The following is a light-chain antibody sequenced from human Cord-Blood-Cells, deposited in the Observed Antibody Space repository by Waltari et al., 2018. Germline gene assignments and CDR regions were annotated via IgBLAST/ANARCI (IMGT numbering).Light chain of an antibody. CDR1: SSVVGGYKS. CDR3: CSYAGSYTFV. J-gene: IGLJ1*01. Sequence: QSALTQPRSASGSPGQSVSISCTGTSSVVGGYKSVPWYQPHPGTAPTLMIYDVSQRPSWVPDRFAGSKSGNTASLTISGLQAEDEADYSCCSYAGSYTFVFGTGTKVTVL. CDR2: DVS. V-gene: IGLV2-11*01.